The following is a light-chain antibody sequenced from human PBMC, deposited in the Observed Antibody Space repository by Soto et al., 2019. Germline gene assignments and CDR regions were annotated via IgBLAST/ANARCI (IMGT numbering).Light chain of an antibody. CDR2: AAS. J-gene: IGKJ4*01. CDR1: QDISSW. CDR3: QQGDSFPFT. V-gene: IGKV1-12*01. Sequence: DIQMTQSPSSVSASVGDRVTITCRASQDISSWVAWYQQKPGKAPKLLISAASSLQSGVPRRFSGSGSGIDFTLIISSLQPEDFATYFCQQGDSFPFTFGGGTKVDIK.